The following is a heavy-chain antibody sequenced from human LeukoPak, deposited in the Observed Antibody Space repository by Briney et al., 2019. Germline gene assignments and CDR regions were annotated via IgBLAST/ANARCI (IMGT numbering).Heavy chain of an antibody. CDR1: GGTFSSYA. CDR3: ARGGEVGWFDP. D-gene: IGHD3-10*01. CDR2: IIPILGIA. Sequence: ASVKVSCKASGGTFSSYAISWVRQAPGQGLEWMGRIIPILGIANYAQKFQGRVTITADKSTSTAYMELSSLRFEDTAVYYCARGGEVGWFDPWGQGTLVTVSS. J-gene: IGHJ5*02. V-gene: IGHV1-69*04.